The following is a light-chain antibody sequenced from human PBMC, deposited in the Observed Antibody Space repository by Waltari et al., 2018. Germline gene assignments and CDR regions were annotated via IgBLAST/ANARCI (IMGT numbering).Light chain of an antibody. Sequence: EIVMTQSPATLSVFPGERATLSCRASQSIRSNLAWYQHKPGQAPRLLIYVASTRATGIPARFSGSGSGTEFTLTNSSLQSEDFAVYFCQQYDNWLGTFGQGTKVEIK. J-gene: IGKJ1*01. CDR2: VAS. V-gene: IGKV3-15*01. CDR3: QQYDNWLGT. CDR1: QSIRSN.